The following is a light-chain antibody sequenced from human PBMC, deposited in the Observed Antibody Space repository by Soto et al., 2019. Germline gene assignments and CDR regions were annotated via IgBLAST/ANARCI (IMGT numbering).Light chain of an antibody. J-gene: IGKJ1*01. CDR1: QSVSSSY. CDR3: EQYGSSPRT. V-gene: IGKV3-20*01. Sequence: EIVLTQSPGTLSLSPGERATLSCRASQSVSSSYVAWYQQKPGQAPRLLIYCASSRATGIPDRFSGSGSGTDFTLTISRLEPEDFAVYYCEQYGSSPRTFGQGTKVEIK. CDR2: CAS.